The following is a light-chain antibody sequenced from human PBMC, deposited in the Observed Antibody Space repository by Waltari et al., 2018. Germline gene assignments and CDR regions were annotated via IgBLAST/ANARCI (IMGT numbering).Light chain of an antibody. CDR1: QSPLHRKGYNY. CDR2: RGS. J-gene: IGKJ1*01. V-gene: IGKV2-28*01. Sequence: DIVMTQSPLSLPVTPGEPASIPCRFRQSPLHRKGYNYLDWYLQKPGQSPHILIYRGSNRASGVPDRFSGSGSGTDFSLKISRVEAEDVVVYYCMQALQTPRTFGQGTKVEIK. CDR3: MQALQTPRT.